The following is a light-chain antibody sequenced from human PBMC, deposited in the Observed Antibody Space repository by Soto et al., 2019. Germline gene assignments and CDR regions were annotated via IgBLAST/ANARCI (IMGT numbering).Light chain of an antibody. CDR1: QSVSSSY. CDR3: QQYVSSPLP. V-gene: IGKV3-20*01. Sequence: EIVLTQSPGTLSLSPGERATLSCRASQSVSSSYLAWYQQKPGQAPSLLIYGASSRATGIPDRFSGSGSGTDFPLTISRLEPEDFAVYYCQQYVSSPLPFGQGTKLEIK. J-gene: IGKJ2*01. CDR2: GAS.